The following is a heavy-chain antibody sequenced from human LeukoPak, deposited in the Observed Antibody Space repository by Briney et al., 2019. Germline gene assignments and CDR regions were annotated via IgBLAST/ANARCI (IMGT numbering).Heavy chain of an antibody. V-gene: IGHV3-23*01. J-gene: IGHJ4*02. CDR2: ISNNGGYT. D-gene: IGHD2-15*01. CDR1: GFTVSSYA. Sequence: GGSLRLSCAASGFTVSSYAMSWVRQAPGKGLEWVSAISNNGGYTYYADSVQGRFTISRDNSKSTLCLQMNSLRAEDTAVYYCAKQLGYCSDGSCYFPYWGQGTLVTVSS. CDR3: AKQLGYCSDGSCYFPY.